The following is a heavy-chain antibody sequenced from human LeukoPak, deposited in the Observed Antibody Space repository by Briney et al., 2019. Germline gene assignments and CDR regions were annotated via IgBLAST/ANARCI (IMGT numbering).Heavy chain of an antibody. CDR3: AKNTWDY. J-gene: IGHJ4*02. Sequence: ASVKVSCKASGYTFTNYGINWVRQAPGQGLEWVGWINTNTGNPTYAQGFTGRFVFSLDTSVSTAYLQISSLKAEDTAVYYCAKNTWDYWGQGTLVTVSS. V-gene: IGHV7-4-1*01. CDR2: INTNTGNP. D-gene: IGHD5-18*01. CDR1: GYTFTNYG.